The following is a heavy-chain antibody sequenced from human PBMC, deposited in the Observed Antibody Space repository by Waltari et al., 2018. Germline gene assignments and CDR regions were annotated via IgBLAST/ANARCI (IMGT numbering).Heavy chain of an antibody. CDR1: GYTFTNSH. Sequence: QVQLVQSGAEVKQPGASVKVSCKTSGYTFTNSHMHWVRQAPGHGPEWMGLINPTDGATIYAQTLQGRVTMTRDTSTSTVYMDLSSLRSADTAVYYCARDNTHWSFAKYWGQGTLVTVSS. V-gene: IGHV1-46*01. D-gene: IGHD2-21*01. CDR3: ARDNTHWSFAKY. CDR2: INPTDGAT. J-gene: IGHJ4*02.